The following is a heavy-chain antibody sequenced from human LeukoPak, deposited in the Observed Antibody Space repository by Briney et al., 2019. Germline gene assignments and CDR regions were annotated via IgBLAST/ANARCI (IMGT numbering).Heavy chain of an antibody. D-gene: IGHD5-24*01. CDR3: ARDEYRSRWLHP. Sequence: GGSLRLSCAASGFAFGNYAMSWVRQAPGKGLTWVSTIISSGGTTYSADSVKGRFTISRDNAQNSVHLQMNSLRAEDTAVYHCARDEYRSRWLHPWGQGTLVTVTS. V-gene: IGHV3-23*01. CDR2: IISSGGTT. CDR1: GFAFGNYA. J-gene: IGHJ5*02.